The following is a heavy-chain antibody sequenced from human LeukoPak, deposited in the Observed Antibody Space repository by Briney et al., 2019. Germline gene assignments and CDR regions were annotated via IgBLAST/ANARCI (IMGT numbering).Heavy chain of an antibody. CDR1: GGSIGTSY. CDR3: ARQLYTSMSPSDY. V-gene: IGHV4-59*08. J-gene: IGHJ4*02. CDR2: VSYSGNT. Sequence: TSETLSLTCTVSGGSIGTSYWSWIRQPPGKGLEWIGYVSYSGNTNYNPSLKSPVTVSVDSSTNQFSLKLSSVTAADTAVYYCARQLYTSMSPSDYWGQGTLVTVSS. D-gene: IGHD5-18*01.